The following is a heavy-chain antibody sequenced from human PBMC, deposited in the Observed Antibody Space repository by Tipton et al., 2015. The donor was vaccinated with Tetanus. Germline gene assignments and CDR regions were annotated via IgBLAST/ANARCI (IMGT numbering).Heavy chain of an antibody. D-gene: IGHD5-18*01. J-gene: IGHJ4*02. Sequence: LSLTCTVSGGSISTYFWSWIRQPPGKGLEWIGYIYYSGSTSNNPSLKSRVTVSVDTSKNQFSLTLSSVTADDTAVYYCARGARGYTYGWGQGTLVTVSS. V-gene: IGHV4-59*01. CDR3: ARGARGYTYG. CDR1: GGSISTYF. CDR2: IYYSGST.